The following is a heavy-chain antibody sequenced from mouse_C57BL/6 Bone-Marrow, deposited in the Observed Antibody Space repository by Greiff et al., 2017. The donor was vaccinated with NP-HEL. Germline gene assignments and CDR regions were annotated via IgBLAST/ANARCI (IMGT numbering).Heavy chain of an antibody. Sequence: VQLQQSGAELVRPGTSVKVSCKASGYAFTNYLIEWVKQRPGQGLEWIGVINPGSGGTNYTEKFKGKGTLTADKSSSTAYMQLSSLTSEDTAVYFCAREVDYDSSGLAYWGQGTLVTGSA. V-gene: IGHV1-54*01. D-gene: IGHD1-1*01. CDR1: GYAFTNYL. CDR3: AREVDYDSSGLAY. J-gene: IGHJ3*01. CDR2: INPGSGGT.